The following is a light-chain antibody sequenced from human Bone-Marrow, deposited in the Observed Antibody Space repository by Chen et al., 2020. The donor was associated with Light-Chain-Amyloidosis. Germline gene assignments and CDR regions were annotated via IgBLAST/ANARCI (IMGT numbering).Light chain of an antibody. Sequence: SYVLTQPPSVSLAPGKTARITCGGNNIGTKSVHWYQQRQGLAPVLVIYYNSDRPSGIPERFSGSNSGNTATLTISRVEAGDEADFYCQVWDSSSDHPGWVFGGGTKLTVL. CDR1: NIGTKS. J-gene: IGLJ3*02. V-gene: IGLV3-21*04. CDR3: QVWDSSSDHPGWV. CDR2: YNS.